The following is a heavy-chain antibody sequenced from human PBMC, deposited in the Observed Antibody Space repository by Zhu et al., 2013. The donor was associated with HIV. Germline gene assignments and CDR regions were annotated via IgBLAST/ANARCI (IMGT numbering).Heavy chain of an antibody. Sequence: QVQLVQSGAEVKKPGSSVKVSCKASGGTFSSYAISWVRQAPGQGLEWMGGIIPIFGTANYAQKFQGRVTITADESTSTAYMELSSLRSEDTAVYYCARADCSSTSCYVQYYYYGMDVWGPRDQRSPSPQ. CDR2: IIPIFGTA. V-gene: IGHV1-69*01. D-gene: IGHD2-2*01. CDR3: ARADCSSTSCYVQYYYYGMDV. J-gene: IGHJ6*01. CDR1: GGTFSSYA.